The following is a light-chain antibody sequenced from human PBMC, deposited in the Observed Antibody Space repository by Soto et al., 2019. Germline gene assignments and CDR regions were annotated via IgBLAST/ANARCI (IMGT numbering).Light chain of an antibody. V-gene: IGKV2-30*01. CDR2: KVS. Sequence: DVVMTQSPLSLPVTLGQPASISCRSSQSLAYSDGNTYLNWFQQRPGQSPRRLIYKVSNRDSGVPDRCSGSRSGTDFTLKISRVEAEDVGVYYCMQGTHWPPYTFGQGTKLEIK. J-gene: IGKJ2*01. CDR1: QSLAYSDGNTY. CDR3: MQGTHWPPYT.